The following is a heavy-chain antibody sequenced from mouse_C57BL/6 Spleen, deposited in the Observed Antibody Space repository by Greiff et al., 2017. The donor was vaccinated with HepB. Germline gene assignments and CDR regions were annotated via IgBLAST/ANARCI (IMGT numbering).Heavy chain of an antibody. J-gene: IGHJ1*03. Sequence: VQLQQPGAELVKPGASVKMSCKASGYTFTSYWITWVKQRPGQGLEWIGDIYPGSGSTNYNEKFKSKATLTVDTSSSTAYMQLSSLTSEDSAVYYCARGITTVVAPYFDVWGTGTTVTVSS. CDR2: IYPGSGST. CDR1: GYTFTSYW. V-gene: IGHV1-55*01. D-gene: IGHD1-1*01. CDR3: ARGITTVVAPYFDV.